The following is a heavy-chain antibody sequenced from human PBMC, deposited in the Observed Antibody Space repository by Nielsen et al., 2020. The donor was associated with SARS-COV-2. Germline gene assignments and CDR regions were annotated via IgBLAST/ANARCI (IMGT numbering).Heavy chain of an antibody. CDR1: GFTFSSYG. J-gene: IGHJ6*03. D-gene: IGHD2-2*01. CDR2: ISYDGSNK. V-gene: IGHV3-30*18. CDR3: AKEGIVVVPAAIDYYYYYYVDV. Sequence: GESLKISCAASGFTFSSYGMHWVRQAPGKGLEWVAVISYDGSNKYYADSVKGRFTISRDNSKNTLYLQMNSLRAEDTAVYYCAKEGIVVVPAAIDYYYYYYVDVWGKGTTVTVSS.